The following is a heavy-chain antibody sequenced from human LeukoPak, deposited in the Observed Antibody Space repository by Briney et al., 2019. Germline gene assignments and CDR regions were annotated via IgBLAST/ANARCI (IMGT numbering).Heavy chain of an antibody. Sequence: SETLSLTCTVSGGSISSSSYYWGWIRQPPGKGLEWIGSIYYSGSTYYNLSLKSRVTISVDTSKNQFSLKLSSVTAADTAVYYCARHAVGTISWWGQGTLVTVSS. D-gene: IGHD1-1*01. CDR3: ARHAVGTISW. V-gene: IGHV4-39*01. J-gene: IGHJ4*02. CDR2: IYYSGST. CDR1: GGSISSSSYY.